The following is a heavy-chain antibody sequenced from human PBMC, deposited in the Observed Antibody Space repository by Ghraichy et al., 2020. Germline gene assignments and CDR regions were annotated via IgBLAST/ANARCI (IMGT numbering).Heavy chain of an antibody. CDR1: GFTFSDYE. D-gene: IGHD5-24*01. V-gene: IGHV3-13*01. Sequence: GGSLRLSCAASGFTFSDYEMHWVRQRAGYGLEWVSAVGIASDTFYLGSVKGRFTISRENAKDSLFLQMNSLVAEDTAIYYCAREKGGSNSEPLDIWGQGTLVTVSS. J-gene: IGHJ3*02. CDR3: AREKGGSNSEPLDI. CDR2: VGIASDT.